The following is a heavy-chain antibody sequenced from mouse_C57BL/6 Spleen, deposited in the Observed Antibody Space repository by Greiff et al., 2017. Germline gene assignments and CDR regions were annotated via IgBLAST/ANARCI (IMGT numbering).Heavy chain of an antibody. D-gene: IGHD2-4*01. CDR3: TSIYYDYEFDY. V-gene: IGHV14-1*01. Sequence: VQLQQSGAELVRPGASVKLSCTASGFNIKDYYMHWVKQRPEQGLEWIGRIDPEDGDTEYAPKFQGKATMTADTSSNTAYLRLSSLTSEDTAVYYCTSIYYDYEFDYWGQGTTLTVSS. CDR1: GFNIKDYY. J-gene: IGHJ2*01. CDR2: IDPEDGDT.